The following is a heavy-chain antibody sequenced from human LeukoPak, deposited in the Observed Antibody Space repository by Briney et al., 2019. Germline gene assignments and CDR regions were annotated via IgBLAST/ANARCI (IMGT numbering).Heavy chain of an antibody. CDR2: ISHDGSDK. CDR1: GFTFSGYG. V-gene: IGHV3-30*18. CDR3: AKDLRGSFDY. J-gene: IGHJ4*02. Sequence: GGSLRLSRAASGFTFSGYGMHWVRQAPGKGLEWVAVISHDGSDKYYAESVKGRFTISRDNSKNTLYLKMNSLGAEDTAVFYCAKDLRGSFDYWGQGTLVTVSS. D-gene: IGHD3-16*01.